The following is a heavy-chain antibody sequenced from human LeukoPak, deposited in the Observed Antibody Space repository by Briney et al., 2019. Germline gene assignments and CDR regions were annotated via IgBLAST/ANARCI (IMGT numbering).Heavy chain of an antibody. D-gene: IGHD3-3*01. J-gene: IGHJ3*02. CDR2: FDPEDGET. CDR3: ATARFLEWSPGAFDI. Sequence: ASVKVSCKVSGYTLTELSMHWVRQAPGKGLEWMGGFDPEDGETIYAQKSQGRVTMTEDTSTDTAYMELSSLRSEDTAVYYCATARFLEWSPGAFDIWGQGTMVTVSS. V-gene: IGHV1-24*01. CDR1: GYTLTELS.